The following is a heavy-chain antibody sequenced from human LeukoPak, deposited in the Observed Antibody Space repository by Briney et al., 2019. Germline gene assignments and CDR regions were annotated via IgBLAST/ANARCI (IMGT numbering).Heavy chain of an antibody. CDR1: GFPFSSYW. Sequence: GGSLRLSCVASGFPFSSYWMTWVRQAPGKGLEWVANIKQDGSKKSYVDSMKGRFTISRDNAKNSLYLQMNSLRAEDTAIYYCTRVGYIDEGIDYWGQGTLVTVSS. D-gene: IGHD5-24*01. CDR2: IKQDGSKK. V-gene: IGHV3-7*04. J-gene: IGHJ4*02. CDR3: TRVGYIDEGIDY.